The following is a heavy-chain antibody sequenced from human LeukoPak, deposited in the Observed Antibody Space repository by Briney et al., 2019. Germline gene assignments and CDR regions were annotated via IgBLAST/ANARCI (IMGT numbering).Heavy chain of an antibody. CDR1: GGSFNGYY. J-gene: IGHJ6*02. Sequence: SETLSLTCAVYGGSFNGYYWTWIRQPPGKGLEWIGEINQSGVTNYNPSLKSRVSLSVDTSKMHFSLKLTSVTAADTAVYYCARGGDYDYYYYGMDVWGQGTTVTVSS. CDR3: ARGGDYDYYYYGMDV. V-gene: IGHV4-34*01. D-gene: IGHD4-17*01. CDR2: INQSGVT.